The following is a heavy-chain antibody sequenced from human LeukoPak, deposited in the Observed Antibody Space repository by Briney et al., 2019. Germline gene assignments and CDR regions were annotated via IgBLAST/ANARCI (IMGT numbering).Heavy chain of an antibody. V-gene: IGHV1-46*01. D-gene: IGHD5-18*01. CDR1: GYTFTSYY. Sequence: VASVKVSCKASGYTFTSYYMRWVRQAPGQGLEWMGIINPSGGSTSYAQKFQGRVTMTRDTSTSTVYMEPSSLRSEDTAVYYCARDAGHSYGSADYYYYYYMDVWGKGTTVTISS. J-gene: IGHJ6*03. CDR3: ARDAGHSYGSADYYYYYYMDV. CDR2: INPSGGST.